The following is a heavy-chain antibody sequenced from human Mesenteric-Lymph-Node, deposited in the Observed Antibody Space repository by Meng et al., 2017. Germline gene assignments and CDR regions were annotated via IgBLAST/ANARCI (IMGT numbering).Heavy chain of an antibody. CDR3: ARGGTGEMDY. V-gene: IGHV4-4*02. CDR2: IDHSGST. D-gene: IGHD3-16*01. Sequence: QVQRHESGPGMVTPWETLYLTCAVSGGAISSVYWWTWVRQSPGKGLELIGEIDHSGSTNYNPCLKSLVTISVDKPNCQFPLNLSAVTAADPAVYYCARGGTGEMDYWGQGTLVTVSS. J-gene: IGHJ4*02. CDR1: GGAISSVYW.